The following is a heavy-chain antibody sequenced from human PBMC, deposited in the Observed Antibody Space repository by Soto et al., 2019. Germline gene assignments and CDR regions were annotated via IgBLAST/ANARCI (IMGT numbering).Heavy chain of an antibody. J-gene: IGHJ4*02. Sequence: ASVKVSCKASGFTFTSSAVQWVRQARGQRLEWIGWIVVGSGNTNYAQKFQERVTITRDMSTSTAYMELSSLRSEDTAVYYCARGRHYGYYVDYWGRGTRVTVSS. V-gene: IGHV1-58*01. CDR1: GFTFTSSA. D-gene: IGHD3-10*01. CDR2: IVVGSGNT. CDR3: ARGRHYGYYVDY.